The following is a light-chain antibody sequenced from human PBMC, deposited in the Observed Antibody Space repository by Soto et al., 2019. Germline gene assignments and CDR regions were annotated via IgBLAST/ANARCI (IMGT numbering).Light chain of an antibody. CDR2: GAS. J-gene: IGKJ1*01. Sequence: EIVLTQSPGTLSLSPGERATLSCRASQSVNSNYLAWYQQKPGQAPRPLIYGASSRATGIPDRFSGSGSGTDFILTISRLELEDFAVYYCQQYAGSVRTFGQGTKVDI. CDR3: QQYAGSVRT. V-gene: IGKV3-20*01. CDR1: QSVNSNY.